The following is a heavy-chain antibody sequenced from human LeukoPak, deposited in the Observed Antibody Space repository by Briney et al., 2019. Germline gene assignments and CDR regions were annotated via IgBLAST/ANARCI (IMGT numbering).Heavy chain of an antibody. Sequence: GGTLRLSCAASGFTFSSYWMSWVRQAPGKGLEWVANIKQDGSEKYYVDSVKGRFTISRDNAKNSLYLQMNSLRAEDTAVYYCAGDSSGYYYPDAFDIWGQGTMVTVSS. CDR1: GFTFSSYW. CDR2: IKQDGSEK. V-gene: IGHV3-7*01. D-gene: IGHD3-22*01. CDR3: AGDSSGYYYPDAFDI. J-gene: IGHJ3*02.